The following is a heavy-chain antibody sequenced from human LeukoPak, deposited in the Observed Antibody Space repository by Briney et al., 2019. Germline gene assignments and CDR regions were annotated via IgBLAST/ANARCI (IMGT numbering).Heavy chain of an antibody. V-gene: IGHV4-4*02. Sequence: GSLRLSCVASGFVFSNAWMNWVRQPPGKGLEWIGEIYHSGSTNYNPSLKSRVTISVDKSKNQFSLKLSSVTAADTAVYYCASKAGMYSSSWPNNWFDPWGQGTLVTVSS. CDR2: IYHSGST. CDR1: GFVFSNAW. CDR3: ASKAGMYSSSWPNNWFDP. D-gene: IGHD6-13*01. J-gene: IGHJ5*02.